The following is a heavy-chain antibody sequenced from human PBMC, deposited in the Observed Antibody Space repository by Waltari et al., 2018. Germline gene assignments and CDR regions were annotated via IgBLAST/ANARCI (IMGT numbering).Heavy chain of an antibody. CDR3: ARSPGGRPSDY. J-gene: IGHJ4*02. CDR1: GFSITTYW. V-gene: IGHV3-7*03. CDR2: IYRDGSAT. D-gene: IGHD3-16*01. Sequence: EVQLVESGGGLVQPGGSLRLSCAASGFSITTYWMNWFRQAPGKGLDWVAHIYRDGSATYYTDSVKGRFTISRDNAKNSVSLQLNSLKAEDTAVYFCARSPGGRPSDYWGQGTLVTVSS.